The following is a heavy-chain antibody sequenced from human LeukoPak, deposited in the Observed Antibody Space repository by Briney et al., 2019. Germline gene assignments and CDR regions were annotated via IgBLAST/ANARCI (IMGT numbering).Heavy chain of an antibody. CDR1: GFTFSSYA. Sequence: GGSLRLSCAASGFTFSSYAMSWVRQAPGKGLEWVSTITGSGDNTYYTDSVKGRFTFSRDNSKSTLYLQMNSLRAEDTVVYYCAKDPTPYVGASADWGQGTLVTVSS. V-gene: IGHV3-23*01. D-gene: IGHD1-26*01. CDR3: AKDPTPYVGASAD. CDR2: ITGSGDNT. J-gene: IGHJ4*02.